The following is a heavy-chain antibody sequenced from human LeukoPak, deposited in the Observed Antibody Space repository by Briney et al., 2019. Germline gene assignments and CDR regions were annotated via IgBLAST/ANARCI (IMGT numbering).Heavy chain of an antibody. Sequence: ASVKVSCKASGYTFTNYDINWVRQATGQGLEWMGWMNPNSGNTGYAQKFQGRVTMTRNTSISTAYMELSSLRSEDTAVYYCARVYYDFWSGYYGLDYWGQGTLVTVSS. J-gene: IGHJ4*02. CDR2: MNPNSGNT. V-gene: IGHV1-8*01. CDR1: GYTFTNYD. D-gene: IGHD3-3*01. CDR3: ARVYYDFWSGYYGLDY.